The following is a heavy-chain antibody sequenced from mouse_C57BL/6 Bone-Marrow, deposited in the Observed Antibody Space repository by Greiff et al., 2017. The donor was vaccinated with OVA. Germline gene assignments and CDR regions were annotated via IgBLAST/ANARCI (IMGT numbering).Heavy chain of an antibody. J-gene: IGHJ1*03. CDR3: ARKALWFWYFDV. CDR2: IYPGDGDT. D-gene: IGHD2-2*01. CDR1: GYAFSSSW. Sequence: QVQLKQSGPELVKPGASVKISCKASGYAFSSSWMNWVKQRPGKGLEWIGRIYPGDGDTNYNGKFKGKATRTADKSSSTADMQLSSLTSEDSAVYFCARKALWFWYFDVWGTGTTVTVSS. V-gene: IGHV1-82*01.